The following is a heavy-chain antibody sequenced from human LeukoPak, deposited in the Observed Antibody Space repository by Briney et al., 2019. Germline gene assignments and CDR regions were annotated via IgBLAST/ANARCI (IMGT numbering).Heavy chain of an antibody. Sequence: PSETLSLTFAVSGYSISNGYDWVCIRQPPGRGLLGIGSLYHSDSAYYNTSLRSRVSMSVDTSKNQFSLTLSFVTAADTAVYYCARQHDSYYYYYIDVWGSGTTVTVSS. CDR3: ARQHDSYYYYYIDV. V-gene: IGHV4-38-2*01. J-gene: IGHJ6*03. CDR2: LYHSDSA. CDR1: GYSISNGYD.